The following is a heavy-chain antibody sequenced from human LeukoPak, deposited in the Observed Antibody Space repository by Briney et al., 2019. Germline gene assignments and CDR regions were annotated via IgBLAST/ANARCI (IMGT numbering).Heavy chain of an antibody. CDR2: KNPNSGNT. CDR1: GYTFTSYD. D-gene: IGHD3-22*01. V-gene: IGHV1-8*01. J-gene: IGHJ4*02. Sequence: ASVTVSCKASGYTFTSYDINWVRQATGQGLEWMGWKNPNSGNTGYAQKFQGRVTMTRNTSISTAYMELSSLRSEDTAVYYCARGTDSSGYCWGQGTLVTVSS. CDR3: ARGTDSSGYC.